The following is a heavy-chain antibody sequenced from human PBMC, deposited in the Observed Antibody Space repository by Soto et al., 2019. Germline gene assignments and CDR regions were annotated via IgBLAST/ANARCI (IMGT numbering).Heavy chain of an antibody. V-gene: IGHV3-66*01. J-gene: IGHJ6*02. CDR2: IYSGGST. CDR3: ARGPYSYGPVDV. D-gene: IGHD5-18*01. Sequence: EVQLVESGGGLVQPGGSLRLSCAASGFTVSSNYMSWVRQAPGKGLEWVSVIYSGGSTYYADSVKGRFTISRDNSKNTLYLQRNSLRAEDTAVYYGARGPYSYGPVDVWGQGTTVTVSS. CDR1: GFTVSSNY.